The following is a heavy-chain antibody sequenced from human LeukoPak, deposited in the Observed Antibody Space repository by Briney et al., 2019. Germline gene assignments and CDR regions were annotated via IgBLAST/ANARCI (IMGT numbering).Heavy chain of an antibody. CDR3: ARGGLRFLEWLRDFDY. CDR2: ISSSSSYI. V-gene: IGHV3-21*01. CDR1: GFTLSSYS. Sequence: PGGSLRLSCAASGFTLSSYSMNWVRQAPGKGLEWVSSISSSSSYIYYGDSVKGRFTISRDNAKNSLYLQMNSLRAEDTAVYYCARGGLRFLEWLRDFDYWGQGTLVTVSS. J-gene: IGHJ4*02. D-gene: IGHD3-3*01.